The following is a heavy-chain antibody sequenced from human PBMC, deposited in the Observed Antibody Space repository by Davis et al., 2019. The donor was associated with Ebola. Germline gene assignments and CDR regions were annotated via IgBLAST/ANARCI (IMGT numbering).Heavy chain of an antibody. V-gene: IGHV1-2*04. CDR3: ARDRGMITFGGVID. J-gene: IGHJ4*02. Sequence: ASVKVSCKASGYTFTGYYMHWVRQAPGQGLEWMGWINPNSGGTNYAQKFQGWVTMTRDTSISTAYMELSRLRSDDTAVYYCARDRGMITFGGVIDWGQGTLVTVSS. CDR1: GYTFTGYY. CDR2: INPNSGGT. D-gene: IGHD3-16*02.